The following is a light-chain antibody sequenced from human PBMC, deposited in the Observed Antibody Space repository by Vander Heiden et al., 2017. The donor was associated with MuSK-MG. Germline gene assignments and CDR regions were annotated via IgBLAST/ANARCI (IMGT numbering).Light chain of an antibody. J-gene: IGKJ5*01. V-gene: IGKV1-33*01. CDR2: DAS. Sequence: DIQMTQSPSSLSASVGDRVTITCQASQDISNYLNWYQQKPGKAPKLLIYDASNLEAGVPSRFSGSGYGTDFTFTISSLQPEDIATYYCQQYDNLRQDTFGQGTLLEIK. CDR1: QDISNY. CDR3: QQYDNLRQDT.